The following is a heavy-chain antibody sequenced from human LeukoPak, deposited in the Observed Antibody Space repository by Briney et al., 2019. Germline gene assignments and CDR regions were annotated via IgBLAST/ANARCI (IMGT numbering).Heavy chain of an antibody. CDR3: AKGTTLMDY. CDR1: GYTFXSYG. CDR2: ISYDGSNK. Sequence: SLRLSCAASGYTFXSYGMHCVRPAPGKGLEWVAVISYDGSNKYYADSVKGRFTISRDNSKNTLYLQMNSLRAEDTAVYYCAKGTTLMDYWGQGTLVTVSS. V-gene: IGHV3-30*18. J-gene: IGHJ4*02. D-gene: IGHD2/OR15-2a*01.